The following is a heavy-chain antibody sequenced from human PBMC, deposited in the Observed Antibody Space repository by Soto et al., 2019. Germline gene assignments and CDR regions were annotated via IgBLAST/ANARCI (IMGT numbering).Heavy chain of an antibody. V-gene: IGHV4-39*01. Sequence: SETLSLTCTVSGGSISSSSYYWGWIRQPPGKGLEWIGSIYYSGSTYYNPSLKSRVTISVDTSKNQFSLKLSSVTAADTAVYYCARRITIFGVVRYFDYWGQGTLVTVS. CDR3: ARRITIFGVVRYFDY. CDR2: IYYSGST. CDR1: GGSISSSSYY. J-gene: IGHJ4*02. D-gene: IGHD3-3*01.